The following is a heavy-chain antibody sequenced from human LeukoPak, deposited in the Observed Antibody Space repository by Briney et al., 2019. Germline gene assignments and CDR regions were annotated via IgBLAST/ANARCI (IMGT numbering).Heavy chain of an antibody. CDR2: ISGYNANT. V-gene: IGHV1-18*04. Sequence: ASVKVSCKASGYSFTSHYMHWVRQAPGQGLEWMGWISGYNANTKYAQKVQGRVTMTTDTSTSTAYMELRSLRSDDTAVYYCARGIPPRRDYDSRGYYSYYFDYWGQGTLVTVSS. CDR3: ARGIPPRRDYDSRGYYSYYFDY. D-gene: IGHD3-22*01. J-gene: IGHJ4*02. CDR1: GYSFTSHY.